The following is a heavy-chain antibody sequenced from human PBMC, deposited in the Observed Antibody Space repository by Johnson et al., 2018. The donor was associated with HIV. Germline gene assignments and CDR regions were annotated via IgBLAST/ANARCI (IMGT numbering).Heavy chain of an antibody. D-gene: IGHD3-22*01. J-gene: IGHJ3*02. CDR1: GFTVSSNH. Sequence: MLLVESGGGLVQPGGSLRLSCAASGFTVSSNHMSWVRQAPGKGLEWVSFIYSGGTTYYADSVKGRFTISRDSSKNTLYLQLNSLRAEDTALYYCARLQSSGYWSFDAFDIWGEGTMVTVSS. CDR2: IYSGGTT. CDR3: ARLQSSGYWSFDAFDI. V-gene: IGHV3-66*01.